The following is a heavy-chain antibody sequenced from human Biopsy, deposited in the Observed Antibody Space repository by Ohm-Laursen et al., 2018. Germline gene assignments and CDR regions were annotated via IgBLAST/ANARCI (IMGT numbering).Heavy chain of an antibody. J-gene: IGHJ6*02. CDR2: ISPNSGGT. CDR1: GYAVNDYF. Sequence: ASVKVSCKGSGYAVNDYFLHWLRQAPGQGPEGMGWISPNSGGTNYAQKFQGRVTMTTDTSTSTVYLELRRLISDDTAVYYCARDIMNRIAGLVARSDVFDVWGQGTTVTVSS. D-gene: IGHD3-16*01. V-gene: IGHV1-2*02. CDR3: ARDIMNRIAGLVARSDVFDV.